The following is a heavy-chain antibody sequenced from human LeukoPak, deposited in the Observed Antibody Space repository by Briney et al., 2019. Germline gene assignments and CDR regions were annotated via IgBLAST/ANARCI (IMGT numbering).Heavy chain of an antibody. J-gene: IGHJ3*02. CDR3: ARSYRVTTMIVVPKNAFDI. D-gene: IGHD3-22*01. CDR2: IYYSGST. V-gene: IGHV4-39*07. CDR1: GGSISSSSHY. Sequence: PSETLSLTCSVSGGSISSSSHYWDWIRQPPGEGLEWIGSIYYSGSTYYNPSLKSRVTISVDTSKNQFSLKLISVTAADTAVYYCARSYRVTTMIVVPKNAFDIWGQGTMVTVSS.